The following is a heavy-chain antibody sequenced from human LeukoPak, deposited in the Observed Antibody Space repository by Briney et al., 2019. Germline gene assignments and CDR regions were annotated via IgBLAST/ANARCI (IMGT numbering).Heavy chain of an antibody. V-gene: IGHV1-69*01. CDR1: GGTFSSYA. J-gene: IGHJ3*02. CDR3: ARADYYDSSGYHDAFDI. Sequence: SVKVSCKASGGTFSSYAISWVRQAPGQGLEWMGGIIPIFGTANYAQKFQGRVTITADESTSTAYMELGSLRSEDTAVYYCARADYYDSSGYHDAFDIWGQGTMVTVSS. CDR2: IIPIFGTA. D-gene: IGHD3-22*01.